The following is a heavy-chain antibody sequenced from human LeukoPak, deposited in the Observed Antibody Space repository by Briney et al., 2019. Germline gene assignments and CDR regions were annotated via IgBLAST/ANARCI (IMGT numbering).Heavy chain of an antibody. CDR1: GGTFSSYA. CDR2: IIPIFGTA. D-gene: IGHD2-2*02. Sequence: SVKVSCKASGGTFSSYAISWVRQAPGQGLEWMGGIIPIFGTANYAQKFQGRVTITADESTSTAYMELSSLRSEDTAVYYCARDLGLYCSSTSCYMVNWFDPWGQGTLVTVSS. CDR3: ARDLGLYCSSTSCYMVNWFDP. V-gene: IGHV1-69*01. J-gene: IGHJ5*02.